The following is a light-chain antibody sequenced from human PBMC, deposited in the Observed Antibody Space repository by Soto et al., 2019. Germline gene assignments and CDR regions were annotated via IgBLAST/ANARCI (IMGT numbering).Light chain of an antibody. CDR1: SSAVGGYNY. Sequence: QSALTQPPSASGSPGQSVTISCTGTSSAVGGYNYVSWYQQHPGKAPKLMIYEVSKRPSGVPDRFSGSKSGNTASPTVSGLQAEDEADYYCSSYAGSNNGVFGGGTKLTVL. CDR3: SSYAGSNNGV. CDR2: EVS. J-gene: IGLJ3*02. V-gene: IGLV2-8*01.